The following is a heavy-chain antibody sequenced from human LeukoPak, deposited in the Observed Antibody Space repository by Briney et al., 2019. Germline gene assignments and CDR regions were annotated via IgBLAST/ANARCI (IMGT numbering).Heavy chain of an antibody. D-gene: IGHD3-10*01. CDR1: GASISNSSYY. CDR3: ARWARKDITMVRGVTIGYYYYMDV. J-gene: IGHJ6*03. Sequence: SETLSLTCIVSGASISNSSYYWSWIRQPAGKGLEWIGRIYTSGSTNYNPSLKSRVTMSVDTSKNQFSLKLSSVTAADTAVYYCARWARKDITMVRGVTIGYYYYMDVWGKGTTVTVSS. V-gene: IGHV4-61*02. CDR2: IYTSGST.